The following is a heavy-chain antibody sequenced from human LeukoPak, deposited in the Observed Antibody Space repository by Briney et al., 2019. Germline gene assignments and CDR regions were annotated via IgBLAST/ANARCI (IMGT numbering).Heavy chain of an antibody. CDR3: TTVEDSSGYPDAFDI. D-gene: IGHD3-22*01. V-gene: IGHV3-9*01. J-gene: IGHJ3*02. CDR2: ISWNSGSI. CDR1: GFTFDDYA. Sequence: GGSLRLSCAASGFTFDDYAMHWVRQAPGKGLEWVSGISWNSGSIGYAGSVKGRFTISRDNAKNSLYLHMNSLRADDTAVYYCTTVEDSSGYPDAFDIWGQGTMVTVSS.